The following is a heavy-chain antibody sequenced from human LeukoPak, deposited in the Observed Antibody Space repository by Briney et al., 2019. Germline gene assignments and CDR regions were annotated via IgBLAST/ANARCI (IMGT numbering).Heavy chain of an antibody. V-gene: IGHV1-69*06. Sequence: GASAKVSCKASGGTFSSYAISWVRQAPGQGLEWMGGIIPIFGTANYAQKFQGRVTITADKSTSTAYMELSGLRSDDTAVYYCAGDRGVCVSTRCYESLGYWGQGTLVTVSS. CDR1: GGTFSSYA. CDR3: AGDRGVCVSTRCYESLGY. D-gene: IGHD2-2*01. J-gene: IGHJ4*02. CDR2: IIPIFGTA.